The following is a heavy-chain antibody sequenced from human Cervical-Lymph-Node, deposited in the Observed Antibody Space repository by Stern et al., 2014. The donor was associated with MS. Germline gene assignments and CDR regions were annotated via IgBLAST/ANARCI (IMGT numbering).Heavy chain of an antibody. V-gene: IGHV5-51*01. CDR1: RDSFTHSW. J-gene: IGHJ4*02. Sequence: VQLVQSGSEVKKPGESLKISCKASRDSFTHSWIGWVRQMPGKGLEWMGIIFPADSDTKYSPSFEGQVPFSVDRSPSPAYLQWSSLKASDTAIYYCARHHGHSPTPFDSWGQGTRVTVSS. CDR2: IFPADSDT. D-gene: IGHD5-24*01. CDR3: ARHHGHSPTPFDS.